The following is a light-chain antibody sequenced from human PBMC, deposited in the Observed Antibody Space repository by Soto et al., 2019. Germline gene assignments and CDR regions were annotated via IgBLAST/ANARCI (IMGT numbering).Light chain of an antibody. J-gene: IGKJ2*01. CDR2: GAS. V-gene: IGKV3-20*01. CDR1: QSVSNSY. CDR3: QHYGSSYT. Sequence: ENVLTQSPGTLSLSPGERATLSCRASQSVSNSYLAWYQQKPGQAPRLLIYGASSRATGIPDRFSGSGAGTDFTLTISRLEPEDFAVYYCQHYGSSYTFGQGTKLEI.